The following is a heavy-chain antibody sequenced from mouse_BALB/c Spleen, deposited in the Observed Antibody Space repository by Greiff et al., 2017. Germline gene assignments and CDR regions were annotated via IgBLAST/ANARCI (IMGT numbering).Heavy chain of an antibody. Sequence: VQLKESGAELVKPGASVKLSCTASGFNIKDTYMHWVKQRPEQGLEWIGRIDPANGNTKYDPKFQGKATITADTSSNTAYLQLSSLTSEDTAVYYYARSFYYDGSSYYAMDYWGQGTSVTVSS. J-gene: IGHJ4*01. CDR1: GFNIKDTY. CDR3: ARSFYYDGSSYYAMDY. CDR2: IDPANGNT. V-gene: IGHV14-3*02. D-gene: IGHD1-1*01.